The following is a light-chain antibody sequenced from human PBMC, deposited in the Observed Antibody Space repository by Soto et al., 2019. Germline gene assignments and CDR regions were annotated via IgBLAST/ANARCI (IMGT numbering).Light chain of an antibody. V-gene: IGKV1-8*01. CDR1: QGSSSY. CDR3: QQYYSYQFT. CDR2: AAS. J-gene: IGKJ3*01. Sequence: AIRMTQSPSSFSASTGDRFTITCRASQGSSSYLAWYQQKPGKAPKLLIYAASTLQSGGPSRFSGSGSGTDFTLTISCLQSEDFATYYCQQYYSYQFTFGPGTKVDIK.